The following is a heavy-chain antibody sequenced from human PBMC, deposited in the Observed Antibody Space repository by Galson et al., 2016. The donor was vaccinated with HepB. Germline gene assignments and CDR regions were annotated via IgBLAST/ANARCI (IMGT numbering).Heavy chain of an antibody. CDR3: ARTKGKFSRSSGMDY. CDR2: IYYTGTS. CDR1: GDSMNGYY. Sequence: SETLSLTCTITGDSMNGYYWNWIRQPPGKGLEWIGNIYYTGTSTDNPSLEGRVTMSEATSNNQFSLNLTSVTTADTAVYYCARTKGKFSRSSGMDYWGQGILVTGSS. V-gene: IGHV4-59*01. D-gene: IGHD6-6*01. J-gene: IGHJ4*02.